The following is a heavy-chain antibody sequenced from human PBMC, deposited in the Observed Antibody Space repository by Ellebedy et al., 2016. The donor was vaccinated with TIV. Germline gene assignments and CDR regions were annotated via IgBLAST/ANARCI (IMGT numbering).Heavy chain of an antibody. CDR3: ASSEAGTLVY. CDR1: GGSISSYC. CDR2: IYYSGST. Sequence: SETLSLXXTVSGGSISSYCWSWIRQPPGKGLEWIGYIYYSGSTNYNPSLKSRVTISVDTSKNQFSLKLSSVTAADTAVYYCASSEAGTLVYWGQGTLVTVSS. V-gene: IGHV4-59*01. J-gene: IGHJ4*02. D-gene: IGHD6-13*01.